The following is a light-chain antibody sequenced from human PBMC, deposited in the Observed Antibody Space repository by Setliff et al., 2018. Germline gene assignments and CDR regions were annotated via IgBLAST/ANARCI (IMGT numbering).Light chain of an antibody. V-gene: IGLV2-8*01. CDR1: SSDVGGINH. J-gene: IGLJ1*01. CDR2: EVS. Sequence: QSALTQPPSASGSPGQSVTISCTRTSSDVGGINHVSWYQQHPGKAPRLMIFEVSKRPSGVPDRFSGSKSGNTASLTVSGLQAEDEADYYCQSYGGSVSGYVFGTGTKVTVL. CDR3: QSYGGSVSGYV.